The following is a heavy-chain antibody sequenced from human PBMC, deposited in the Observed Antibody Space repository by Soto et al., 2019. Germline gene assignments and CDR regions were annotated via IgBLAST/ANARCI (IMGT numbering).Heavy chain of an antibody. Sequence: QVQLVQSGAEVKKPGSSVKVSCKASGGTFSSYTISWVRQAPGQGLEWMGRIIPILGIPNYAQKFQGRVTXTPXKSTSTVYMELSSLRSEDTAVYYCARFRGSYGMDVWGQGTTVTVSS. D-gene: IGHD3-10*01. CDR3: ARFRGSYGMDV. J-gene: IGHJ6*02. V-gene: IGHV1-69*02. CDR2: IIPILGIP. CDR1: GGTFSSYT.